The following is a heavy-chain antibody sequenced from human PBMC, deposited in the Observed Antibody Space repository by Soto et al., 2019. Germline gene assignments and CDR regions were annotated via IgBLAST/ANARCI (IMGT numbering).Heavy chain of an antibody. D-gene: IGHD6-13*01. Sequence: SETLSLTCAVYGGSFSGYYWSWIRQPPGKGLEWIGEINHSGSTNYNPSLKSRVTISVDTSKNQFSLKLSSVTAADTAVYYCARRGIAAADPKNWFDPWGQGTLVTVSS. CDR2: INHSGST. V-gene: IGHV4-34*01. CDR1: GGSFSGYY. J-gene: IGHJ5*02. CDR3: ARRGIAAADPKNWFDP.